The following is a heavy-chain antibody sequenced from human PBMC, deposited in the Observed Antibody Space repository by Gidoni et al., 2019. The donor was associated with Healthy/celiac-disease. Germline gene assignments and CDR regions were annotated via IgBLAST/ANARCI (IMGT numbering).Heavy chain of an antibody. CDR2: ICYDGSNK. CDR1: GFTFSSYG. D-gene: IGHD6-13*01. V-gene: IGHV3-33*01. Sequence: QVQLVASGGGVVQPGRSLRLSCAASGFTFSSYGLHWVRQAPGKGLGWVAVICYDGSNKYYADSVKGRFTISRDNSKNTLYLQMNSLRAEDTAVYYCARDGSSSWHQGPYYYGMDVWGQGTTVTVSS. J-gene: IGHJ6*02. CDR3: ARDGSSSWHQGPYYYGMDV.